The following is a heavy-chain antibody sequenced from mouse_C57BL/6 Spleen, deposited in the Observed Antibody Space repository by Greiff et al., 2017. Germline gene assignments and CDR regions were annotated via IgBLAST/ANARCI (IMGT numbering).Heavy chain of an antibody. Sequence: QVQLQQPGAELVRPGSSVKLSCKASGYTFTSYWMDWVKQRPGQGLEWIGNIYPSDSETHYNQKFKDKATLTVDKSSSTAYMQLSSLTSEDSAFYYCAREGYSNYERAWFAYWGQGTLVTVSA. CDR1: GYTFTSYW. J-gene: IGHJ3*01. CDR3: AREGYSNYERAWFAY. CDR2: IYPSDSET. D-gene: IGHD2-5*01. V-gene: IGHV1-61*01.